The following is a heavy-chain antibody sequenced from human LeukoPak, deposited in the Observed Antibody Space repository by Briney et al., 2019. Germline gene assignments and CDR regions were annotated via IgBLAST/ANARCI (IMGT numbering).Heavy chain of an antibody. CDR3: ARGSRAIVSTKFARGRYMDV. D-gene: IGHD5/OR15-5a*01. Sequence: GGSLRLSCAASGFTFSSYALHWVRQAPGKGLEWVAFISYDGSNKYYADSVKGRFTISRDNSKNTLYLQMNSLRAEDTALYYCARGSRAIVSTKFARGRYMDVWGKGTTVTVSS. CDR2: ISYDGSNK. CDR1: GFTFSSYA. J-gene: IGHJ6*03. V-gene: IGHV3-30*04.